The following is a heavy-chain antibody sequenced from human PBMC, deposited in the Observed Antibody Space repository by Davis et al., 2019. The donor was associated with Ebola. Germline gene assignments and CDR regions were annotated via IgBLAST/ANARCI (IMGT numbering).Heavy chain of an antibody. J-gene: IGHJ5*02. V-gene: IGHV1-2*02. Sequence: ASVKVSCKASGYTFTGYYVHWVRQAPGQGLEWTGWINPNSGGTNYAQKFQGRVTITRNTSISTAYMELSSLRSEDTAVYYCAGARVHEDWFDPWGQGTLVTVSS. CDR3: AGARVHEDWFDP. CDR1: GYTFTGYY. CDR2: INPNSGGT.